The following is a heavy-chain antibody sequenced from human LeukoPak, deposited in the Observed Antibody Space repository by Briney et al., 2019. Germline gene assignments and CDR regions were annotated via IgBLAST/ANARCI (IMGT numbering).Heavy chain of an antibody. J-gene: IGHJ4*02. CDR2: IYTSGST. Sequence: SETLSLTCTVSGGSISSYYWSWIRQPAGKGLEWIGRIYTSGSTNYNPSLKSRVTMSVDTSKNQFSLKLSSVTAADTAVYYCARDSYDSSGYYPYYFDYWGQGTLVTVSP. CDR1: GGSISSYY. D-gene: IGHD3-22*01. V-gene: IGHV4-4*07. CDR3: ARDSYDSSGYYPYYFDY.